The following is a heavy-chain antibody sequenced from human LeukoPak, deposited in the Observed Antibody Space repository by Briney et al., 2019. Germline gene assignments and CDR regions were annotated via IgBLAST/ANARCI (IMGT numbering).Heavy chain of an antibody. J-gene: IGHJ4*02. CDR1: GYSFPNYW. V-gene: IGHV5-51*01. CDR3: ASRLRERFDS. CDR2: LYPGDSDT. Sequence: PGESLKISCKGSGYSFPNYWIGWVRQMPGKGLEWLGILYPGDSDTRYSPSFQGQVTISADKSISTAYLQWSSLKASDTAMYYCASRLRERFDSWGQGTLVTVSP. D-gene: IGHD5-12*01.